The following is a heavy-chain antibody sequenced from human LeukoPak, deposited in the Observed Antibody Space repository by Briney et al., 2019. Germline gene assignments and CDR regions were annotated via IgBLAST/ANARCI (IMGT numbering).Heavy chain of an antibody. CDR3: ARDLSVVGGITMIVDAVDY. D-gene: IGHD3-22*01. J-gene: IGHJ4*02. Sequence: ASVTVSFKASGYTFTSYGISWVRQAPGQGLEWMGWISAYNGNTNYAQKLQGRVTMTTDTSTSTAYMELRSLRSDDTAVYYCARDLSVVGGITMIVDAVDYWGQGTLVTVSS. V-gene: IGHV1-18*01. CDR1: GYTFTSYG. CDR2: ISAYNGNT.